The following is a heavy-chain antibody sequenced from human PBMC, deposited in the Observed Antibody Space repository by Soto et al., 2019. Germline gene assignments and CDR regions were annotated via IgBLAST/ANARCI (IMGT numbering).Heavy chain of an antibody. J-gene: IGHJ6*03. CDR1: SGSISSSNW. CDR2: INHSGST. Sequence: SETLSLTCAVSSGSISSSNWWSWIRQPPGKGLEWIGEINHSGSTNYNPSLKSRVTISVDTSKNQFSLKLSSVTAADTAVYYCAILAPRYYYYYYMDVWGKGTTVTVSS. V-gene: IGHV4-4*02. CDR3: AILAPRYYYYYYMDV.